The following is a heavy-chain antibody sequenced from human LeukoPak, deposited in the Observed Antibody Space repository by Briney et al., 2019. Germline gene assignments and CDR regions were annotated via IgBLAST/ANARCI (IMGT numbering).Heavy chain of an antibody. V-gene: IGHV1-18*01. J-gene: IGHJ5*02. D-gene: IGHD3-10*01. CDR3: ARSRLTMVRGVMGIWFDP. Sequence: ASVKVSCQASGYTFTSYGISWLRQAPGQGLEWMGWISAYNGNTNYAQKLQGRVTMTTDTSTSTAYMELRSLRSDDTAVYYCARSRLTMVRGVMGIWFDPWGQGTLVTVSS. CDR1: GYTFTSYG. CDR2: ISAYNGNT.